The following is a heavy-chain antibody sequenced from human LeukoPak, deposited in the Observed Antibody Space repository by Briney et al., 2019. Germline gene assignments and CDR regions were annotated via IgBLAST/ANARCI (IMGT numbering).Heavy chain of an antibody. CDR1: GYTFTSYD. Sequence: ASVKVSCKASGYTFTSYDINWVRQATGKGLEWMGWMNPNSGNTGYAQKFQGRVTMTRNTSISTAYMELSSLRSEDTAVYYCARVGDSSSWYGGNWFDPWGQGTLVTVSS. CDR3: ARVGDSSSWYGGNWFDP. CDR2: MNPNSGNT. D-gene: IGHD6-13*01. V-gene: IGHV1-8*01. J-gene: IGHJ5*02.